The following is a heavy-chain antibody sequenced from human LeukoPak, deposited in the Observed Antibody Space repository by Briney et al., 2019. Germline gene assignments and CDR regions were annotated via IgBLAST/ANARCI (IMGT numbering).Heavy chain of an antibody. CDR3: ARVLVPEGAFDI. D-gene: IGHD6-13*01. CDR1: RYTFTSYV. Sequence: ASVKVSCKASRYTFTSYVINWVRQATGQGVEWMGWMNPNSGNTGYAQKLQGRVTMTRDTSISTAYMELSRLRSEDTAVYYCARVLVPEGAFDIWGQGTMVTVSS. J-gene: IGHJ3*02. CDR2: MNPNSGNT. V-gene: IGHV1-8*01.